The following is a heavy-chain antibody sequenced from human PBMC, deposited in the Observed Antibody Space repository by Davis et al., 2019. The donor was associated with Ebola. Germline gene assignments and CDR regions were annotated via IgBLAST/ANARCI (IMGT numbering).Heavy chain of an antibody. CDR2: ISGSGGST. CDR3: AKDHHIVVVIGELEFDY. J-gene: IGHJ4*02. V-gene: IGHV3-23*01. CDR1: GFTFSSYA. Sequence: GESLKISCAASGFTFSSYAMSWVRQAPGKGLEWVSAISGSGGSTYYADSVKGRFTISRDNSKNTLYLQMNSLRAEDTAVYYCAKDHHIVVVIGELEFDYWGQGTLVTVSS. D-gene: IGHD2-21*01.